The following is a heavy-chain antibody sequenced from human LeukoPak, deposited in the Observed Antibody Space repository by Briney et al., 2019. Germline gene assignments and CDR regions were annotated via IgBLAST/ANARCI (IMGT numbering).Heavy chain of an antibody. V-gene: IGHV3-23*01. J-gene: IGHJ5*02. CDR1: GLTFSSYA. D-gene: IGHD3-22*01. Sequence: PGGSLRLSCAASGLTFSSYAMSWVRQAPGKGLEWVSAISGSGGSTYYADSVKGRFTISRDNSKNTLYLQMNSLRAEDTAVYYCARDLGQYYDTSDNWFDPWGQGTLVTVSS. CDR3: ARDLGQYYDTSDNWFDP. CDR2: ISGSGGST.